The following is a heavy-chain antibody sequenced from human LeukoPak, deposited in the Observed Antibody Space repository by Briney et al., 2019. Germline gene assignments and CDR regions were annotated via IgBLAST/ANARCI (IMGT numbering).Heavy chain of an antibody. CDR2: INPSGGST. V-gene: IGHV1-46*01. Sequence: ASVKVSCKASGYTFTSYYMHWVGQPPGQGLEWMGIINPSGGSTSYAQKFQGRVTMTRDTSTSTVYMELSSLRSEDTAVYYCARARGDCPFGYWGQGTLVTVSS. CDR1: GYTFTSYY. J-gene: IGHJ4*02. D-gene: IGHD2-21*02. CDR3: ARARGDCPFGY.